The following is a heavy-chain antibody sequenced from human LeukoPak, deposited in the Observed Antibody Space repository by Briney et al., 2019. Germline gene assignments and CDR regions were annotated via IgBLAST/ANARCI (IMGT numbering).Heavy chain of an antibody. CDR2: VFYDGSP. D-gene: IGHD3-16*02. J-gene: IGHJ6*03. V-gene: IGHV4-39*07. Sequence: SETLSLTCTVSGDSISSSSYYWVWIRQSPGGGLEWIGNVFYDGSPLYNPPLRSRLSISLDTSRNQFSLRLTSVTAADTAVYYCARSLVIPESFYYYYYMDVWGTGTTVTVSS. CDR3: ARSLVIPESFYYYYYMDV. CDR1: GDSISSSSYY.